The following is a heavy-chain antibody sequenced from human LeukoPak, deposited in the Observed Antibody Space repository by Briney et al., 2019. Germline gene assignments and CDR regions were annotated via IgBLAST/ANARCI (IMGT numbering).Heavy chain of an antibody. V-gene: IGHV3-9*01. J-gene: IGHJ3*02. D-gene: IGHD4-17*01. CDR3: ATVTTGAFDI. Sequence: PGRSLRLSCAASGFTFDDYAMHWVRQAPGKGLEWVSGISWNSGSIGYADSVKGRFTISRDNAKNSLYLQMNSLRAEDTALYYCATVTTGAFDIWGQGTMVTVSS. CDR2: ISWNSGSI. CDR1: GFTFDDYA.